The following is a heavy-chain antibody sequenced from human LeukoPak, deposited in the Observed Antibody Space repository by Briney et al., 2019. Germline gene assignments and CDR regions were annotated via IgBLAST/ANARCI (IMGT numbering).Heavy chain of an antibody. Sequence: GRSLRLSCAASGFTFSSYAMHWVRQAPGKGLEWVAVISYDGSNKYYADSVKGRSTISRDNSKNTLYLQMNSLRAEDTAVYYCASLVGATTDFDYWGQGTLVTVSS. J-gene: IGHJ4*02. CDR2: ISYDGSNK. D-gene: IGHD1-26*01. V-gene: IGHV3-30-3*01. CDR1: GFTFSSYA. CDR3: ASLVGATTDFDY.